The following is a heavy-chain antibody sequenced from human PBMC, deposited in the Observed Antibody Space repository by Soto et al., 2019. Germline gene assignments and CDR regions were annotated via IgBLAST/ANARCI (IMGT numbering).Heavy chain of an antibody. CDR1: GFTFSSAW. V-gene: IGHV3-15*01. D-gene: IGHD2-2*01. CDR3: TTDVMDCSSTSCYYYYMDV. Sequence: GGSLRLSCAASGFTFSSAWMSWVRQAPGKGLEWVGRIKSKTDGGTTDYAAPVKGRFTISRDDSKNTLYLQMNSLKTEDTAVYYCTTDVMDCSSTSCYYYYMDVWGKGTTVTVS. CDR2: IKSKTDGGTT. J-gene: IGHJ6*03.